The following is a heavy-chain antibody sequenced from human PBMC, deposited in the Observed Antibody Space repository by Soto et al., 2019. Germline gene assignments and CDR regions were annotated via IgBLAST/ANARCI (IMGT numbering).Heavy chain of an antibody. CDR1: GFTFSSYA. J-gene: IGHJ6*03. CDR2: ISGSGGST. CDR3: ANSPPNIRYYYYMDV. V-gene: IGHV3-23*01. Sequence: EVQLLESGGGLVQPGGSLRLSCAASGFTFSSYAMSWVRQAPGKGLEWVSAISGSGGSTYYADSVKGRFTISRDNSKNTLYLQMNSQRAEDTAVYYCANSPPNIRYYYYMDVWGKGTTVTVSS. D-gene: IGHD2-2*02.